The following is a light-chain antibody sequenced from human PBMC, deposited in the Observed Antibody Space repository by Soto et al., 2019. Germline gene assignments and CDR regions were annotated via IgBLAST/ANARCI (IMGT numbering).Light chain of an antibody. J-gene: IGLJ1*01. Sequence: QSALTQPASVSGSPGQSIAISCVGVRTDGDGHDYVSWYQQHPGQAPQLIIYDVYNRPSGVSDRFSGSKSGNTASLVISGLQAEYEADYFCTSYTASSPFYVFGARTKVTVL. CDR2: DVY. CDR3: TSYTASSPFYV. CDR1: RTDGDGHDY. V-gene: IGLV2-14*03.